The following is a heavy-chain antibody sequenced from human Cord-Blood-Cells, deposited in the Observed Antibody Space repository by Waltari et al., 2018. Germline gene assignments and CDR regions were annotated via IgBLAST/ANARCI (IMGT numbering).Heavy chain of an antibody. J-gene: IGHJ5*02. CDR2: IYYSGST. D-gene: IGHD6-13*01. CDR1: GGSISSSSYS. CDR3: AGTIAAPYNWFDP. V-gene: IGHV4-39*01. Sequence: QLQLQESGPGLVKPSETLSLTCTFPGGSISSSSYSWGWIRQPPGKGLEWIGSIYYSGSTYYNPSLKSRVTISVDTSKNQFSLKLSSVTAADTAVYYCAGTIAAPYNWFDPWGQGTLVTVSS.